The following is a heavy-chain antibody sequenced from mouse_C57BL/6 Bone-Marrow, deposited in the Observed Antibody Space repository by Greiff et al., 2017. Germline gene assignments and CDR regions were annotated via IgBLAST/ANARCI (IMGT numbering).Heavy chain of an antibody. CDR2: IDPSDSYT. D-gene: IGHD1-1*01. CDR3: ARPTVVEDYFDY. Sequence: QVQLQQPGAELVRPGTSVKLSCKASGYTFTSYWMHWVKQRPGQGLEWIGVIDPSDSYTNYNQKFKGKATLNVDTSSSTAYMQLSSLTSEDSAVYYCARPTVVEDYFDYWGQGTTLTVSS. J-gene: IGHJ2*01. CDR1: GYTFTSYW. V-gene: IGHV1-59*01.